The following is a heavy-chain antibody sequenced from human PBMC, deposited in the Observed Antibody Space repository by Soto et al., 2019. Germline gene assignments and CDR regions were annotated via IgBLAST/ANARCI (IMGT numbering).Heavy chain of an antibody. CDR3: ARVLITMVRGVIITENYFDY. CDR2: ISAYNGNT. Sequence: GASVKVSCKASGYTFTSYAVSWVRQAPGQGLEWMGWISAYNGNTNYAQKFLDRVTMTTGTSTSTAYMELRSLRSDDTAVYYCARVLITMVRGVIITENYFDYWGQGTLVTVSS. CDR1: GYTFTSYA. V-gene: IGHV1-18*01. D-gene: IGHD3-10*01. J-gene: IGHJ4*02.